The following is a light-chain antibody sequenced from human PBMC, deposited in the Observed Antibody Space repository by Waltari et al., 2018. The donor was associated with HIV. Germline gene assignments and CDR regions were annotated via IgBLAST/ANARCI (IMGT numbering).Light chain of an antibody. Sequence: QSVLTQPPSASGTPGQRVTISCSGGSSNIGRNTVNWFQPLPGTAPKLLIYNNDKRPSGVPDRFAGSKSGTSASLAISGLQSEDEADYYCAAWDDSLNGYVFGTGTKVTVL. J-gene: IGLJ1*01. CDR2: NND. V-gene: IGLV1-44*01. CDR1: SSNIGRNT. CDR3: AAWDDSLNGYV.